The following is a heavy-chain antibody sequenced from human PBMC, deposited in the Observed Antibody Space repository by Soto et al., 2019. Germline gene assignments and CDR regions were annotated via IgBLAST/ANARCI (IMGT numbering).Heavy chain of an antibody. CDR1: GGSMSTYY. CDR3: ARLLSYDASSCCYLLNS. Sequence: PSAALSLACTFAGGSMSTYYWSWIRQPAGKGLEWIGRIYTRVTHTHNTSPKSRVSMSVDTHKRQFSLKLTSVSAAETAVYYCARLLSYDASSCCYLLNSWGQGTLVTASS. CDR2: IYTRVTH. V-gene: IGHV4-4*07. D-gene: IGHD3-22*01. J-gene: IGHJ4*02.